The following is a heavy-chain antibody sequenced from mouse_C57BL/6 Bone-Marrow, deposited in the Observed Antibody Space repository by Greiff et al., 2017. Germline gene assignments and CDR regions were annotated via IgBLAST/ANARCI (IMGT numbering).Heavy chain of an antibody. D-gene: IGHD2-4*01. J-gene: IGHJ3*01. V-gene: IGHV5-6*01. CDR1: GFTFSSYG. CDR3: ARHGYDYAWVAY. Sequence: EVQRVESGGDLVKPGGSLKLSCAASGFTFSSYGMSWVRQTPDKRLEWVATISSGGSYTYYPDSVKGRFTISRDNAKNTLYLQMSSLKSEDTAMYYCARHGYDYAWVAYWGQGTLVTVSA. CDR2: ISSGGSYT.